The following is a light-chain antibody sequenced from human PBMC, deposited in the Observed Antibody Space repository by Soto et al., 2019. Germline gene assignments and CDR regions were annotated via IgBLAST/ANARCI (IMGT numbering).Light chain of an antibody. J-gene: IGLJ1*01. V-gene: IGLV2-14*01. CDR2: EVS. Sequence: QSALTQPASVSGSPGQSITISCTGTSSDVGDYKYVSWYQQHLGKVPKLIIYEVSNRPSGVSNRFSGSKSGNTASLTISGLQAEYEADYYCSSSSTTNTLVFGTGTKLTVL. CDR1: SSDVGDYKY. CDR3: SSSSTTNTLV.